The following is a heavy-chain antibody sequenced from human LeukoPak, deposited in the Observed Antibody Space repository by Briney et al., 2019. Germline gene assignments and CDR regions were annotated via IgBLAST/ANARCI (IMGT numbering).Heavy chain of an antibody. Sequence: ASVKVSCKASGYTFTSYGISWVRQAPGQGLEWMGWISAYNGNTNCAQKLQGRVTMTTDTSTSTAYMELRSLRSDDTAVYYCARGDCTNGVCYRLHDYWGQGTLVTVSS. V-gene: IGHV1-18*01. D-gene: IGHD2-8*01. J-gene: IGHJ4*02. CDR1: GYTFTSYG. CDR3: ARGDCTNGVCYRLHDY. CDR2: ISAYNGNT.